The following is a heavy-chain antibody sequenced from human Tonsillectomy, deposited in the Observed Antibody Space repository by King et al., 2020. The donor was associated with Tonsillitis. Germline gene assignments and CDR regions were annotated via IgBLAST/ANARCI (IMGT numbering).Heavy chain of an antibody. CDR3: AKALDYDYIWGSYDY. Sequence: VQLVESGGGLVQPGGSLRLSCAASGFTFRSYAMNWVRKAPGKGLEWVSAISGSGDSTYYADSVKGRFTISRDNSKNTLYLQMNSLRAEDTAVYYCAKALDYDYIWGSYDYWGQGTLVTVSS. CDR2: ISGSGDST. D-gene: IGHD3-16*01. CDR1: GFTFRSYA. J-gene: IGHJ4*02. V-gene: IGHV3-23*04.